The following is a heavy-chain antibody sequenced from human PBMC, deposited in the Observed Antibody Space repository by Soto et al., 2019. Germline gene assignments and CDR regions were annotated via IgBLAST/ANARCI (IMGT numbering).Heavy chain of an antibody. Sequence: SVKVSCKASGGTFSSYAISWVRQAPGQGLEWMGGFNPIFETANYAQKFQGRVTITADESTNTAYMELSSLRSEDTAVYYCTRGITLIRGVIPPGYYYGMDVWGQGTTVTVS. D-gene: IGHD3-10*01. CDR1: GGTFSSYA. V-gene: IGHV1-69*13. J-gene: IGHJ6*02. CDR2: FNPIFETA. CDR3: TRGITLIRGVIPPGYYYGMDV.